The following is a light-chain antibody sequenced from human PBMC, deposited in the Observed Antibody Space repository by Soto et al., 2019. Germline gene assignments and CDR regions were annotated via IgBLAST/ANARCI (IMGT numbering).Light chain of an antibody. V-gene: IGKV3D-15*01. CDR3: QQYHDWPPLT. CDR1: QSINRN. J-gene: IGKJ4*01. CDR2: GAS. Sequence: EIIMTQSPATLSVSPGERATLSCRASQSINRNLAWYQQKPGQAPRLLFYGASSRATGVPDRFSVSGSGTDFTLTISRPEPEDFAVYYCQQYHDWPPLTFGGGTKVDIK.